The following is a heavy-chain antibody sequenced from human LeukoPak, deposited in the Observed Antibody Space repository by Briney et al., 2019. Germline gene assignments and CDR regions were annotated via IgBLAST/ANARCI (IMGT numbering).Heavy chain of an antibody. CDR2: IIPIFGAA. D-gene: IGHD3-22*01. V-gene: IGHV1-69*05. CDR3: ARDPGDYYDSSGYRRWFDP. CDR1: GGTFSSYA. Sequence: SVKVSCKASGGTFSSYAISWVRQAPGQGLEWMGRIIPIFGAANYAQKFQGRVTITTDESTSTAYMELSSLRSEDTAVYYCARDPGDYYDSSGYRRWFDPWGQGTLVTVSS. J-gene: IGHJ5*02.